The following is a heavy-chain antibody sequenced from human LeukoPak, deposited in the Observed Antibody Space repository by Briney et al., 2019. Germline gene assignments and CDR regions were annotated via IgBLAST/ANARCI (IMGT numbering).Heavy chain of an antibody. Sequence: ASVKVSCKASGGTFSSYTISWVRQAPGQGLEWMGWINPNSGGTNYAQKFQGRVTMTRDTSISTAYMELSRLRSDDTAVYYCARSRFGYCSSTSCYRLFDYWGQGTLVTVSS. CDR1: GGTFSSYT. D-gene: IGHD2-2*03. CDR2: INPNSGGT. CDR3: ARSRFGYCSSTSCYRLFDY. V-gene: IGHV1-2*02. J-gene: IGHJ4*02.